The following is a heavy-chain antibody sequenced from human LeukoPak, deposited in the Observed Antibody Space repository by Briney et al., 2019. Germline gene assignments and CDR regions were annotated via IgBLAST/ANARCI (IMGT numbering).Heavy chain of an antibody. CDR1: GFTLRGYG. CDR2: IRYDGSDK. V-gene: IGHV3-30*02. D-gene: IGHD1-1*01. CDR3: ARDGAGWNDSLFDY. Sequence: GGSLRLSCAASGFTLRGYGMHWVRQAPGKGLEWVAFIRYDGSDKSYADSVKGRFTISRDNSKNTLYLQMNSLRAEDTAVYYCARDGAGWNDSLFDYWGQGTLVTVSS. J-gene: IGHJ4*02.